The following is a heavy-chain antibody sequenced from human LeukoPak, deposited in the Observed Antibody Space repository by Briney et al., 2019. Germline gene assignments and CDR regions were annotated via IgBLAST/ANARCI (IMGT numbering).Heavy chain of an antibody. CDR1: GFTFSGYW. V-gene: IGHV3-7*01. CDR3: ARDKAVGPTLLDY. CDR2: IKQDGSEI. D-gene: IGHD1-26*01. Sequence: GSLRLSCAASGFTFSGYWMSWVRQAPGKGPEWVANIKQDGSEIYYVDSVKGRFTISRDNAKNSLYLQMNSLRAEDTAVYYCARDKAVGPTLLDYWGQGTLVTVSS. J-gene: IGHJ4*02.